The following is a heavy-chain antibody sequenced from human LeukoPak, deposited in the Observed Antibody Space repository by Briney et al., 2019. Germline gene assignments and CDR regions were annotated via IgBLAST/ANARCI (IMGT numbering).Heavy chain of an antibody. Sequence: GGSLRLSCAASGFTFSSYWMHWVRQVPGKGLVWVARINPGGSSITYADSVKGRFTISRDNAKNTLYLQMDSLRAEDTGVYYCARSNQADDYWGQGTLVTVSS. J-gene: IGHJ4*02. CDR3: ARSNQADDY. CDR2: INPGGSSI. V-gene: IGHV3-74*01. CDR1: GFTFSSYW. D-gene: IGHD1-14*01.